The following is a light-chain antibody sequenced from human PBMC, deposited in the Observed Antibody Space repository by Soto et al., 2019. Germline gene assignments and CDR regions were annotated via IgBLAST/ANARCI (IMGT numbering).Light chain of an antibody. CDR1: QNITNN. J-gene: IGKJ5*01. CDR3: QQYYGLPPIT. V-gene: IGKV1-33*01. Sequence: DIRMTQSPSSLSASIGDRVTITCQASQNITNNLSWYQQKPGKAPNLLIYHASKLAKGVTSRFSGSGSGTDFSFIITSLQREDLATYYCQQYYGLPPITFGQGTRLEIK. CDR2: HAS.